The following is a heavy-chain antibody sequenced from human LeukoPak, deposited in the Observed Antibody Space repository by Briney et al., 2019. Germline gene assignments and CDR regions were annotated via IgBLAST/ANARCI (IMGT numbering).Heavy chain of an antibody. J-gene: IGHJ4*02. Sequence: SVKVSCKASGYIFTSYAMNWVRQAPGQGLEWMGGIIPILGIANYAQKFQGRVTITADKSTSTAYMELSSLRSEDTAVYYCARGRDYGDEGFDYWGQGTLVTVSS. CDR3: ARGRDYGDEGFDY. D-gene: IGHD4-17*01. CDR1: GYIFTSYA. V-gene: IGHV1-69*10. CDR2: IIPILGIA.